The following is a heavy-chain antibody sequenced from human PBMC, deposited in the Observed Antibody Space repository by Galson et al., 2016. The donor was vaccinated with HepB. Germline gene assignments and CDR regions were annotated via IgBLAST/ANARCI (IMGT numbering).Heavy chain of an antibody. V-gene: IGHV3-23*01. J-gene: IGHJ4*02. CDR3: ARDRGYFGSAFDY. CDR2: TGVDGGPT. CDR1: GFTFSRHS. D-gene: IGHD2/OR15-2a*01. Sequence: SLRLSCAASGFTFSRHSMSWVRQAPGKGLEWVSGTGVDGGPTFYAESVKGRFIISKDMSKNTLSLQMNSLRAEDTAIYYCARDRGYFGSAFDYWGLGTLVTVSS.